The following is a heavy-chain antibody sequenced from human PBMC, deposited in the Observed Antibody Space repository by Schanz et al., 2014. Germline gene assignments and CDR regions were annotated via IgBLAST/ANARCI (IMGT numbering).Heavy chain of an antibody. CDR1: GYTTFTDYY. D-gene: IGHD4-17*01. Sequence: QVQLVQSEAEVKKPGSSVKVSCKASGYTTFTDYYIHWVRQAPGQGLEWMGWINAGTGNTEYSQKFQGRVTFTADKSTSTAYMELSSLKSEDTAVYYCARGYGDSPTDFWGQGTLVTVSS. CDR3: ARGYGDSPTDF. CDR2: INAGTGNT. J-gene: IGHJ4*02. V-gene: IGHV1-69*08.